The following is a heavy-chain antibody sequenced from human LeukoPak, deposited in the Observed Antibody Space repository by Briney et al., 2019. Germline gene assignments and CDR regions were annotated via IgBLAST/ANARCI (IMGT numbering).Heavy chain of an antibody. D-gene: IGHD6-19*01. V-gene: IGHV3-7*01. CDR1: GFSFTTYW. Sequence: GGSLRLSCAASGFSFTTYWMGWVRQAPGKGLEWVANINQDESSQYYVDAVRGRCTISRDNAKNSLYLQMNSLRAEDTAVYYCARVSNSGWGSRFDPWGQGTLVTVSS. J-gene: IGHJ5*02. CDR3: ARVSNSGWGSRFDP. CDR2: INQDESSQ.